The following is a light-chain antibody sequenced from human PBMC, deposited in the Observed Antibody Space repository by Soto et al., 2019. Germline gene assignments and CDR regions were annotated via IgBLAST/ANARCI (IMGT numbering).Light chain of an antibody. CDR2: LGS. CDR3: MQPLQPPVT. V-gene: IGKV2-28*01. CDR1: QSLLHSNGYNY. J-gene: IGKJ5*01. Sequence: DIVMTQSPLSLPVIPGEPASISCRSSQSLLHSNGYNYLDWYLQKPGQSPQLLIYLGSNRASGVPDRFSGSGSGTDFTLNISRVEAEDVGVYYCMQPLQPPVTFGQGTRLEIK.